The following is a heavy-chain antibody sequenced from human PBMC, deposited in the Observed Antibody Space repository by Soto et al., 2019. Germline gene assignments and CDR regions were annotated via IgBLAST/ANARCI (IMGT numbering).Heavy chain of an antibody. CDR3: AHHPYYGLGSYSFDY. J-gene: IGHJ4*02. D-gene: IGHD3-10*01. V-gene: IGHV2-5*02. CDR2: IYWDDDK. Sequence: QITLKESGPTLVRPTQTLTLTCTFSGFSLTTSGVGVGWIRQPPGKALEWLAVIYWDDDKRYRSSLKSRLTIPMDRSRXQVVLTMTNMDPVDTATYYCAHHPYYGLGSYSFDYWGQGTLVTVSS. CDR1: GFSLTTSGVG.